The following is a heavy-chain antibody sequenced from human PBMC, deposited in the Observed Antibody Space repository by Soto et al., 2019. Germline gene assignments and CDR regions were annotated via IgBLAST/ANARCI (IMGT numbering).Heavy chain of an antibody. D-gene: IGHD5-12*01. V-gene: IGHV3-30-3*01. Sequence: QVQLVESGGGVVQPGRSLRLSCAASGFTFSSYAMHWVRQAPGKGLEWVAVISYDGSKKYYADSVKGRFTISRDNSKDTLYLQMNSLRAEDTAVYYCARGDGYNSFAYWGQGTLVTVSS. CDR2: ISYDGSKK. CDR1: GFTFSSYA. J-gene: IGHJ4*02. CDR3: ARGDGYNSFAY.